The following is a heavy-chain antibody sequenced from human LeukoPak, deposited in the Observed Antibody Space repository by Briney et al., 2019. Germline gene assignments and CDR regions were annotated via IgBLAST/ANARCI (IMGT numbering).Heavy chain of an antibody. J-gene: IGHJ4*02. CDR1: GFTFSSYG. CDR2: ISYDGSNK. CDR3: ARFHCSGGSCSKEDY. Sequence: PGGSLRLSCAASGFTFSSYGMHWVRQAPGKGLEWVAVISYDGSNKYYADSVKGRFTISRDNSKNTLYLQMNSLRAEDTAVYYCARFHCSGGSCSKEDYWGQGTLVTVSS. D-gene: IGHD2-15*01. V-gene: IGHV3-30*03.